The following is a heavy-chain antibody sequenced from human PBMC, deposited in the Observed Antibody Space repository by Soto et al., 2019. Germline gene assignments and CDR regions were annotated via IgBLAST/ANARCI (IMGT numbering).Heavy chain of an antibody. Sequence: PSETLSLTCAVFNGSLSGYYWSWIRQPPGKGPEWIGESNHGGSTNYNPSLRSRLTISVDTSKSQFSLRMRSVTAADTAVYYCARGSRPLYYYDTSASNYFGPWGQGTLVTVSS. CDR1: NGSLSGYY. D-gene: IGHD3-22*01. CDR3: ARGSRPLYYYDTSASNYFGP. CDR2: SNHGGST. J-gene: IGHJ5*02. V-gene: IGHV4-34*01.